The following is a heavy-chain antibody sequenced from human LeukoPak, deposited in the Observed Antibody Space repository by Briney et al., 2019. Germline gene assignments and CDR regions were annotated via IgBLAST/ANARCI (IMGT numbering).Heavy chain of an antibody. Sequence: GESLKISCKGSGYSFTSYWIGWVRQMPGKGLEWMGIIYPGDSDTRYSPSFQGQVTISADKSISTAYLQWSSLKASDTAMYYRARHKNPGFYYYGMDVWGQGTTVTVSS. CDR3: ARHKNPGFYYYGMDV. V-gene: IGHV5-51*01. CDR2: IYPGDSDT. CDR1: GYSFTSYW. J-gene: IGHJ6*02. D-gene: IGHD3-10*01.